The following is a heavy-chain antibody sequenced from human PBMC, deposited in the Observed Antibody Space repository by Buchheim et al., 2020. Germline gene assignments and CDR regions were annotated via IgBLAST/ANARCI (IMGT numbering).Heavy chain of an antibody. CDR2: IWYDGSNK. V-gene: IGHV3-33*01. CDR1: GFTFSSYG. CDR3: ARGTYYYDSSGYYSVGPYYYGMDV. J-gene: IGHJ6*02. Sequence: VQLVESGGGLVQPGGSLRLSCAASGFTFSSYGMHWVRQAPGKGLEWVAVIWYDGSNKYYADSVKGRFTISRDNSKNTLYLQMNSLRAEDTAVYYCARGTYYYDSSGYYSVGPYYYGMDVWGQGTT. D-gene: IGHD3-22*01.